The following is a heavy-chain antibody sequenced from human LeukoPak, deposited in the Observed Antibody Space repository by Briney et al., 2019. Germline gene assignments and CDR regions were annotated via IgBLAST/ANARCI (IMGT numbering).Heavy chain of an antibody. D-gene: IGHD6-6*01. CDR3: ATGTSSSGY. V-gene: IGHV3-15*05. J-gene: IGHJ4*02. CDR2: IKSKTDGGAA. CDR1: GFSFSNAW. Sequence: PGGSLRLSCAASGFSFSNAWMTWVRQAPDKGLESLGRIKSKTDGGAADYAAPVKGRFTISRDDSTNTLYLQMNSLQTEDTAVYYCATGTSSSGYWGQGTLVTVSS.